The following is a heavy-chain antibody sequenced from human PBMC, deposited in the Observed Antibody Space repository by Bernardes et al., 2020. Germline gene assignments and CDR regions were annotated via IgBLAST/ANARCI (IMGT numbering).Heavy chain of an antibody. CDR3: ARGLRYGSTWYRHWFDP. J-gene: IGHJ5*02. CDR2: INANSGGT. CDR1: GYTFTGYY. D-gene: IGHD6-13*01. V-gene: IGHV1-2*04. Sequence: ASVKVSCKASGYTFTGYYMHWVRQAPGQGLEWMGWINANSGGTNYAQKFQDWVTMTRDTSINTAYMELSRLSSDDTAVYYCARGLRYGSTWYRHWFDPWGQGTLVTVSS.